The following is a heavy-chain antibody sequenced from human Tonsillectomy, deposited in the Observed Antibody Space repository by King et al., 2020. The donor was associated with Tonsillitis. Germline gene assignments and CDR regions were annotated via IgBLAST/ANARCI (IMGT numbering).Heavy chain of an antibody. CDR2: TYNWSTGWSY. J-gene: IGHJ4*02. V-gene: IGHV6-1*01. CDR3: ARGIAPTAMPFNDF. Sequence: QLQESGPGLVKPSQTLSLTCAISGDSVSSKSSVWHGIGQSPSRGLDGRGRTYNWSTGWSYEYAPSGKSRIIINPDTSKNQFSLHLNSVTTEDTAVYYCARGIAPTAMPFNDFWGQGTLVTVSS. D-gene: IGHD2-2*01. CDR1: GDSVSSKSSV.